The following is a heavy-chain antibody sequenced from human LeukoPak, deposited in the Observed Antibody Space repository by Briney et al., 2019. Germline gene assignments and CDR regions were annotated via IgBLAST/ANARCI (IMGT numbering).Heavy chain of an antibody. Sequence: PGGSLRLSCAASGFTVSSNYMSWVRQAPGKGLEWVSYISSSGSTIYYADSVKGRFTISRDNAKNSLYLQMNSLRAEDTAVYYCARDLGDFWAFDIWGQGTMVTVSS. CDR1: GFTVSSNY. V-gene: IGHV3-11*04. CDR2: ISSSGSTI. J-gene: IGHJ3*02. D-gene: IGHD1-26*01. CDR3: ARDLGDFWAFDI.